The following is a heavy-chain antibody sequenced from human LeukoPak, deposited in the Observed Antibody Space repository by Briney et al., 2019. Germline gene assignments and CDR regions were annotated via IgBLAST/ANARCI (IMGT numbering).Heavy chain of an antibody. V-gene: IGHV1-69*02. J-gene: IGHJ4*02. CDR3: AIFIVVVPAATLGVDY. CDR1: GGTFSSYT. Sequence: VKVSCKASGGTFSSYTISWVRQAPGQGLEWMGRIIPILGIANYAQKFQGRVTITADKSTSTAYMELSSLRSEDTAVYYCAIFIVVVPAATLGVDYWGQGTLVTVSS. CDR2: IIPILGIA. D-gene: IGHD2-2*01.